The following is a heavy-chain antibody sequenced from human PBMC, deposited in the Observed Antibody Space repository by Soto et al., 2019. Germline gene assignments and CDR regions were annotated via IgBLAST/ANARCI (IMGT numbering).Heavy chain of an antibody. V-gene: IGHV3-30*18. Sequence: PGGSLRLSCAASGFTFSSYGMNWVRQAAGKGLERVAVVSYDEITKYYADSVKGRFTISRDNSKNTVYLQMNSLRPEDTAVYYCAKPLGLLRRAMAQGSDYWGQGTLVTVSS. CDR3: AKPLGLLRRAMAQGSDY. J-gene: IGHJ4*02. CDR2: VSYDEITK. CDR1: GFTFSSYG. D-gene: IGHD5-18*01.